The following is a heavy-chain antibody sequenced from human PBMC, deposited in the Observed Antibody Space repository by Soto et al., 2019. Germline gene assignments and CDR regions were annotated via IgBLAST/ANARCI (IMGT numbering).Heavy chain of an antibody. V-gene: IGHV3-74*01. CDR2: INSDGSIT. CDR3: ARPLEPSGGRNWFDP. D-gene: IGHD2-15*01. J-gene: IGHJ5*02. Sequence: GGSLRLSCAASGFTFSSYWMHWVRQAPGKGLVWVSRINSDGSITTYADSVKGRFTISRDNAKNTLYLQMNSLRAEDTAIYYCARPLEPSGGRNWFDPWGQGTLVTVSS. CDR1: GFTFSSYW.